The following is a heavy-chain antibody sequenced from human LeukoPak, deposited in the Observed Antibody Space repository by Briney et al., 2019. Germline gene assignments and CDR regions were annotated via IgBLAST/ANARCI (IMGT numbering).Heavy chain of an antibody. CDR1: GYTFTGYY. D-gene: IGHD3-10*01. Sequence: GASVKVSCKASGYTFTGYYMHWVRQAPGQGLEWMGWTSAYNGNTNYAQKLQGRVTMTTDTSTSTAYMELRSLRSDDTAVYYCARDSGELYYYYYYGMDVWGQGTTVTVSS. CDR3: ARDSGELYYYYYYGMDV. CDR2: TSAYNGNT. J-gene: IGHJ6*02. V-gene: IGHV1-18*04.